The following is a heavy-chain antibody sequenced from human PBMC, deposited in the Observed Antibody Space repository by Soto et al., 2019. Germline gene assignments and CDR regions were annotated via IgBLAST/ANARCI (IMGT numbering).Heavy chain of an antibody. D-gene: IGHD2-15*01. J-gene: IGHJ6*02. CDR1: GFSLSTSGVG. V-gene: IGHV2-5*02. CDR3: AYLPCSGGSCYWFSFSGMDV. Sequence: QITLKESGPTLVKPTQTLTLTCTFSGFSLSTSGVGVAWIRRPPGKALEWLALIYWDDDKSYRPSLESRLTITKDTSKNQVVLTMTNMDSVDTATYYCAYLPCSGGSCYWFSFSGMDVWGQGTTVTVS. CDR2: IYWDDDK.